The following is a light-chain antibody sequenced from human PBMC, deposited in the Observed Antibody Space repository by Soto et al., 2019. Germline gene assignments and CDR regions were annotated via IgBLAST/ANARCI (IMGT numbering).Light chain of an antibody. Sequence: EIVLTQSPATLSLSPGERATLSCRASQSIGYYLAWYQEKPGQAPRLLIYDASSRATGIPDRFSGSGSGTDFTLTISSLQPEDFATYYCQQSYSTPITFGQGTRLEIK. CDR3: QQSYSTPIT. CDR1: QSIGYY. CDR2: DAS. J-gene: IGKJ5*01. V-gene: IGKV3-11*01.